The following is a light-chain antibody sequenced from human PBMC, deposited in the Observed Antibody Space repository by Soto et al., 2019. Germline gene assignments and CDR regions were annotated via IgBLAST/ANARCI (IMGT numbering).Light chain of an antibody. CDR1: QSVSSY. J-gene: IGKJ3*01. Sequence: EIVLTQSPATLSLSPGERATLSCRASQSVSSYLAWYQQKPGQAPRLLIYDASNRATGIPARFSGSGSGTDFTLTMISLETECAAVYYCQQRSNWTPVFTFGPGTKVDTK. CDR2: DAS. V-gene: IGKV3-11*01. CDR3: QQRSNWTPVFT.